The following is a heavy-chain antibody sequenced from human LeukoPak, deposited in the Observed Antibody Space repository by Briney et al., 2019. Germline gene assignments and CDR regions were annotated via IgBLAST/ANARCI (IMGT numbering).Heavy chain of an antibody. V-gene: IGHV3-21*01. CDR1: GFTFSSYS. CDR3: ARGSARDSSGYYYDPLDY. D-gene: IGHD3-22*01. CDR2: ISSSSSYI. Sequence: PGGSLRLSCAASGFTFSSYSMNWVRQAPGKGLEWVSSISSSSSYIYYADSVKGRFTIFRDNAKNSLYLQMNSLRAEDTAVYYCARGSARDSSGYYYDPLDYWGQGTLVTVSS. J-gene: IGHJ4*02.